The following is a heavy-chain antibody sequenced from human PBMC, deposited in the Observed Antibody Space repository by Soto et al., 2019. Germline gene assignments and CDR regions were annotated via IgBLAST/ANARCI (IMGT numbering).Heavy chain of an antibody. V-gene: IGHV4-34*01. D-gene: IGHD2-15*01. J-gene: IGHJ5*02. Sequence: SETLSLTCAVYGGSLSGYYWTWIRQPPGKGLEWIGEINHRGSTIYNPSLKSRVTISVDTSTNHFSLRLTSVTAADTAVYYCARANVVFVSVTPSRTRWFDLWGQGTLVTVSS. CDR2: INHRGST. CDR1: GGSLSGYY. CDR3: ARANVVFVSVTPSRTRWFDL.